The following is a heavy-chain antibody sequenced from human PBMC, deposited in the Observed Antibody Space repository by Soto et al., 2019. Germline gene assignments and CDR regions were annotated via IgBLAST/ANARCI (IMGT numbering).Heavy chain of an antibody. Sequence: QVQLVESGGGVVQPGRSLRLSCAASGFTFSSYAMHWVRQAPGKGLEWVAVISYDGSNKYYADSVKGRFTISRDNSKNTLYLQMNSLRAEDTAVYYCARGSWVAGNDFWSGYSNYFDYWGQGTLVTVSS. CDR3: ARGSWVAGNDFWSGYSNYFDY. J-gene: IGHJ4*02. V-gene: IGHV3-30-3*01. CDR1: GFTFSSYA. D-gene: IGHD3-3*01. CDR2: ISYDGSNK.